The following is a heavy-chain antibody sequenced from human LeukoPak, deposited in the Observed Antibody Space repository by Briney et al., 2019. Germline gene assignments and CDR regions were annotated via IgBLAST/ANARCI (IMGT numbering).Heavy chain of an antibody. V-gene: IGHV3-9*01. D-gene: IGHD3-10*01. J-gene: IGHJ4*02. CDR1: GFTFDDYA. CDR2: ISWNSGSI. Sequence: GGSLRLSCAASGFTFDDYAMHWVRQAPGKGLEWASGISWNSGSIGYADSVKGRFTISRDNAKNSLYLQMNSLRAEDTALYYCAKDVQGTYGSGSYYSHWGQGTLVTVSS. CDR3: AKDVQGTYGSGSYYSH.